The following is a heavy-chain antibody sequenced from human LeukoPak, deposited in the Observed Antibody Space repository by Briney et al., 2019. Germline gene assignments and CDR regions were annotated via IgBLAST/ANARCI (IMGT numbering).Heavy chain of an antibody. CDR3: AKGSRGYCGSTSCHRLT. CDR2: INSDGSST. CDR1: GFTFSSHW. Sequence: GGSLRLSCAASGFTFSSHWMHWVRQAPGKGLVWVSRINSDGSSTSYADSVKGRFTISRDNAKNTLYLQMNSLRAEDTAVYYCAKGSRGYCGSTSCHRLTWGQGTLVTVSS. V-gene: IGHV3-74*01. J-gene: IGHJ5*02. D-gene: IGHD2-2*01.